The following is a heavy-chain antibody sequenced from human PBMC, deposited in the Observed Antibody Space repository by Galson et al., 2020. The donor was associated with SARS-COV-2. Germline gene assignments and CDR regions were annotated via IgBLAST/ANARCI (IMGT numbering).Heavy chain of an antibody. V-gene: IGHV4-4*02. J-gene: IGHJ4*02. D-gene: IGHD3-3*01. CDR2: IYHSGST. CDR1: GGSISSSNW. Sequence: SETLSLTCAVSGGSISSSNWWSWVRQPPGKGLEWIGEIYHSGSTNYNPSLKSRVTISVDKSKNQFSLKLSSVTAADTAVYYCARSPDFWSGYYSRGSFDYWGQGTLVTVSS. CDR3: ARSPDFWSGYYSRGSFDY.